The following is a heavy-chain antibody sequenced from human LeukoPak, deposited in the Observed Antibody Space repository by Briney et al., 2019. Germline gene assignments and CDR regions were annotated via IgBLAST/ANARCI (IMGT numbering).Heavy chain of an antibody. J-gene: IGHJ4*02. CDR2: VKSIRDGGTT. CDR1: AFNFNDAY. V-gene: IGHV3-15*01. CDR3: TARVVTTNEF. D-gene: IGHD2-21*02. Sequence: KPGGSLRLSCLGSAFNFNDAYMNWVRQAPGKGLEWVGRVKSIRDGGTTDDTAPVKGRFTISRDDSKRTVYLQMNSLKTEDTAVYFCTARVVTTNEFWGQGTLVTVSS.